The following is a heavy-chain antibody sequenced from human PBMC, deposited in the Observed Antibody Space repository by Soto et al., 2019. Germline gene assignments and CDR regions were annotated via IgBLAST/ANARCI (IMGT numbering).Heavy chain of an antibody. J-gene: IGHJ4*02. CDR1: GGSISSGDYY. CDR3: NAKNSLYLEMNSLRAEDTAVYYCARESEDLTSNFDY. D-gene: IGHD3-10*01. V-gene: IGHV4-31*03. CDR2: IYYSGST. Sequence: PSETLSLTCSVSGGSISSGDYYWSWIRQHPGKGLEWIAYIYYSGSTYYNPSLKSRITISLDTSKNQFSLKLSSMKGRFTISRDNAKNSLYLEMNSLRAEDTAVYYCARESEDLTSNFDYWGQGTLVTVSS.